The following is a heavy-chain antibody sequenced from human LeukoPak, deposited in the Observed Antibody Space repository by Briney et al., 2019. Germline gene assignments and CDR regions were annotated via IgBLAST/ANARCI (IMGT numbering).Heavy chain of an antibody. CDR1: GFTFSSYA. J-gene: IGHJ4*02. Sequence: GGSLRLSCAASGFTFSSYAMHWVRQAPGKGLEYVSAISSNGGSTYYANSVKGRFTISRDNAKSSVILQMTSLRAEDTAVYYCARWAGVTDYWGQGTLVTVSS. CDR2: ISSNGGST. CDR3: ARWAGVTDY. V-gene: IGHV3-64*01. D-gene: IGHD3-10*01.